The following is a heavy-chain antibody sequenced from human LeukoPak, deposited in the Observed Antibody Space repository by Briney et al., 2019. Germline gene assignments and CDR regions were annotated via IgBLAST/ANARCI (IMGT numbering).Heavy chain of an antibody. V-gene: IGHV1-46*01. CDR3: ARGPPNWGFDF. D-gene: IGHD7-27*01. CDR2: INPSGGST. J-gene: IGHJ4*02. Sequence: ASVKVSCKASGYTFTSYGISWVRQAPGQGLEWMGIINPSGGSTSYAQKFQGRVTMTRDTSISTAYMELTSLRSEDTAIYYCARGPPNWGFDFWGQGALVTVSS. CDR1: GYTFTSYG.